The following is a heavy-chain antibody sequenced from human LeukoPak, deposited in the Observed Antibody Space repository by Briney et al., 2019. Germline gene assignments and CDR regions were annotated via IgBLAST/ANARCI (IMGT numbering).Heavy chain of an antibody. CDR3: ARRVLRYFDWLLYEGDFDY. J-gene: IGHJ4*02. Sequence: SETLSLTCAVYGGSFSGYYWSWIRQPPGKGLEWIGEINHSGSTNYNPSLKSRVTISVDTSKNQFSLKLSSVTAADTAVYYCARRVLRYFDWLLYEGDFDYWGQGTLDTVSS. V-gene: IGHV4-34*01. D-gene: IGHD3-9*01. CDR1: GGSFSGYY. CDR2: INHSGST.